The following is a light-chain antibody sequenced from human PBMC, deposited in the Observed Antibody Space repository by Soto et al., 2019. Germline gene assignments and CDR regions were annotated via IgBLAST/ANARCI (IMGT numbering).Light chain of an antibody. CDR2: DAS. J-gene: IGKJ4*01. Sequence: EIVLTQSPGTLSLSPGERATLSCRASQSVSNNYLAWYQQKPGQAPRLLIYDASSRATGIPDRFSGGGSVTDFTLTISRLEPEDFAVYYCQQFSSYPLTFGGGTKVDIK. V-gene: IGKV3-20*01. CDR3: QQFSSYPLT. CDR1: QSVSNNY.